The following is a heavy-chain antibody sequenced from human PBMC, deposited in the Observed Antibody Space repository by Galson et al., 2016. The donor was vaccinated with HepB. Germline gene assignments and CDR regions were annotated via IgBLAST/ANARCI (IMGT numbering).Heavy chain of an antibody. CDR2: IKQDGIEK. CDR3: ARHHSAGDAFDM. Sequence: VAIIKQDGIEKKYADSVKGRFTISRDNAKNSLYLQMKSLRAEDTAVYYCARHHSAGDAFDMWGQGTMVTVSS. J-gene: IGHJ3*02. V-gene: IGHV3-7*01. D-gene: IGHD6-13*01.